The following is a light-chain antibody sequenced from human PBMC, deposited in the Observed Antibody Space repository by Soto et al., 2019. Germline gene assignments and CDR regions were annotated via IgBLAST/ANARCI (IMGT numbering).Light chain of an antibody. CDR1: SSDVGAYNF. CDR2: EVT. CDR3: SSYTTTNTPYV. V-gene: IGLV2-14*01. Sequence: QSVLTQPASVSGSPGQSITISCSGTSSDVGAYNFVSWYQVHPGRAPKPIISEVTVRPSGVSHRFSGSKSGNSASLTISGLQAEDEADYYCSSYTTTNTPYVFGSGTKLTVL. J-gene: IGLJ1*01.